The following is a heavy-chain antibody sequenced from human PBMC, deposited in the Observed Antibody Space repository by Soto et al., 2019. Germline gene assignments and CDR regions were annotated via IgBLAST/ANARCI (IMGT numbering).Heavy chain of an antibody. D-gene: IGHD3-22*01. CDR3: VPGDSRANQPLDS. Sequence: QLQLVESGGGVVQPGRSLRLSCADSGFVCRNFGMHWVRRGPGKGLEWVATISGDGNDKYYPDSMKGRFTISRDNFNNTQYLQQNGLRPEEMAMYHCVPGDSRANQPLDSWGQGILVTV. CDR2: ISGDGNDK. J-gene: IGHJ4*02. CDR1: GFVCRNFG. V-gene: IGHV3-30*03.